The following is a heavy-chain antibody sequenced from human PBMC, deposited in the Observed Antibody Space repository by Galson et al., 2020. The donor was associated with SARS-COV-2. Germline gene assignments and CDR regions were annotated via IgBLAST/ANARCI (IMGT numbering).Heavy chain of an antibody. J-gene: IGHJ4*02. D-gene: IGHD4-17*01. Sequence: SLKISCAASGFTFDDYAMHWVRQAPGKGLKWVSGISWNSGSIGYADSVKGRFTISRDNAKNSLYLQMNSLRAEDTALYYCATQYPDYGDYSAAYWGQGTLVTVSS. CDR3: ATQYPDYGDYSAAY. CDR1: GFTFDDYA. CDR2: ISWNSGSI. V-gene: IGHV3-9*01.